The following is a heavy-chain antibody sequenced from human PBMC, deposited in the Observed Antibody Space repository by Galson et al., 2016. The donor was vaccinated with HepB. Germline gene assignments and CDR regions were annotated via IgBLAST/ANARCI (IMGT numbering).Heavy chain of an antibody. J-gene: IGHJ4*02. Sequence: SLRLSCAASGFIFRDYYMSWIRQTPGKGLEWLSYISSTGITIYYADSVKGRFTISRDNAKNSLYLQMNTLRAEDTAVYYCARVALVGSSWYFDYWGQGTLVTVSS. D-gene: IGHD6-13*01. CDR3: ARVALVGSSWYFDY. CDR2: ISSTGITI. V-gene: IGHV3-11*04. CDR1: GFIFRDYY.